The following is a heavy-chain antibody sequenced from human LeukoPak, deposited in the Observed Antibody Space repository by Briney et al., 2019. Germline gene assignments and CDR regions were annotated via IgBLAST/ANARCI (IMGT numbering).Heavy chain of an antibody. CDR1: GFTFSSYA. V-gene: IGHV3-23*01. D-gene: IGHD3-3*01. CDR3: AKDWRRGYYFDY. J-gene: IGHJ4*02. CDR2: ISGSGGST. Sequence: GGSLRLSCAASGFTFSSYAMSWVRQAPGKGLEWVSAISGSGGSTYYADSVKGRFTISRGNSKNTLYLQMNSLRAEDTAVYYCAKDWRRGYYFDYWGQGTLVTVSS.